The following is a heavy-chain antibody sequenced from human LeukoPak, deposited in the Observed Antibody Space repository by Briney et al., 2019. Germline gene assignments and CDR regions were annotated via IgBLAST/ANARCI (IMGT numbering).Heavy chain of an antibody. D-gene: IGHD2-2*01. CDR3: ARYGIRGSTDNYQLLPFDS. CDR2: INHSGST. V-gene: IGHV4-34*01. CDR1: GGSISSYY. Sequence: PSETLSLTCTVSGGSISSYYWSWIRQPPGKGLEWIGEINHSGSTNYNPSLKSRVTISVDTSKNQFSLKLSSVTAADTAVYYCARYGIRGSTDNYQLLPFDSWGQGTLVTVSS. J-gene: IGHJ4*02.